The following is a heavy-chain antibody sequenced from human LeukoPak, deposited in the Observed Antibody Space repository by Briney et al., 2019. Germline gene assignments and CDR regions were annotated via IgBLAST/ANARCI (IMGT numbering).Heavy chain of an antibody. D-gene: IGHD3-3*01. CDR1: GGSISSGGYS. Sequence: SETLSLTCAVSGGSISSGGYSWSWIRQPPGKGLEWIGYIYHSGSTYYNPSLKSRVTISVDRSKNQFSLKLSSVTAADTAVYYCARYSRFGVAKKTGQTYYGMDVWGQGTTVTVSS. CDR3: ARYSRFGVAKKTGQTYYGMDV. J-gene: IGHJ6*02. CDR2: IYHSGST. V-gene: IGHV4-30-2*01.